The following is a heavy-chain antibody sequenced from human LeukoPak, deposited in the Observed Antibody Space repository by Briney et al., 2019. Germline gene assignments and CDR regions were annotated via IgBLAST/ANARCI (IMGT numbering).Heavy chain of an antibody. Sequence: GSLRLSCAASGFTFSSYGMHWIRQPPGKGLEWIGSIYYSGSTYYNPSLKSRVTISVDTSKNQFSLKLSSVTAADTAVYYCARRLLRFLEWANDAFDIWGQGTMVTVSS. D-gene: IGHD3-3*01. CDR3: ARRLLRFLEWANDAFDI. V-gene: IGHV4-39*01. CDR2: IYYSGST. CDR1: GFTFSSYG. J-gene: IGHJ3*02.